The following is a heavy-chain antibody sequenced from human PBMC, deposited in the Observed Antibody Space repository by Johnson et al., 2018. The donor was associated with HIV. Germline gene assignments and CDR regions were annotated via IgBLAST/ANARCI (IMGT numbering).Heavy chain of an antibody. Sequence: QVQLVESGGGLVQPGGSLRLSCAASGFTVSSNYMCWIRQAPGKGLEWVSYISSSGSTIYYADSVKGRFTISRDNDKNSLYLQMNSLRAEDTTVYYCARGYSYGHDAFDIWGQGTMVTVSS. CDR1: GFTVSSNY. V-gene: IGHV3-11*04. D-gene: IGHD5-18*01. CDR2: ISSSGSTI. CDR3: ARGYSYGHDAFDI. J-gene: IGHJ3*02.